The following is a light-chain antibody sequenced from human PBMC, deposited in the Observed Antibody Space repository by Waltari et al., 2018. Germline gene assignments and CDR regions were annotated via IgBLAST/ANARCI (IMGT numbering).Light chain of an antibody. J-gene: IGLJ1*01. V-gene: IGLV2-14*03. Sequence: QSALTQPAPVSGSPGQSLPIPCTGPTRDLGAYTFVSWYPKHPGQAPKVMIYDVNNRPSGVSSRFSGSKSGNTASLTISGLQAEDEADYYCSSYTTGSTRYVFGSGTKVTVL. CDR3: SSYTTGSTRYV. CDR1: TRDLGAYTF. CDR2: DVN.